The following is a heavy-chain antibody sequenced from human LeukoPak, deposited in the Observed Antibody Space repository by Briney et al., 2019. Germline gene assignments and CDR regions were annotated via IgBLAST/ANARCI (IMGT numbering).Heavy chain of an antibody. Sequence: SETLSLTCAVYGGSFSSYYWSWIRQPPGKGLEWIGEISHSGSTNYNPSLKSRVTISVDTSKNQFSLKLSSVTAADTAVYYCARGRILWFGELYYFDYWGQGTLVTVSS. CDR1: GGSFSSYY. D-gene: IGHD3-10*01. CDR3: ARGRILWFGELYYFDY. J-gene: IGHJ4*02. V-gene: IGHV4-34*01. CDR2: ISHSGST.